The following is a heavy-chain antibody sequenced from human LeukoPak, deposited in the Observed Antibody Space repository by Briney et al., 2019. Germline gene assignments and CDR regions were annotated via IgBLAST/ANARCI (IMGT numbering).Heavy chain of an antibody. D-gene: IGHD1-7*01. CDR2: ISAYNGNT. CDR3: ARDLRNWNYLRDYYGMDV. CDR1: GYTFTSYG. V-gene: IGHV1-18*01. Sequence: ASVKVSCKASGYTFTSYGISWVQQAPGQGLEWMGWISAYNGNTNYAQKLQGRVTMTTDTSTSTAYMELRSLRSDDTAVYYCARDLRNWNYLRDYYGMDVWGQGTTVTVSS. J-gene: IGHJ6*02.